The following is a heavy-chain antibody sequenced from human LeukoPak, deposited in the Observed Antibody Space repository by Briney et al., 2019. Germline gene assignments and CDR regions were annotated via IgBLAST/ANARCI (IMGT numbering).Heavy chain of an antibody. CDR1: GGSISSGDYY. V-gene: IGHV4-39*07. D-gene: IGHD2-15*01. Sequence: SETLSLTCTVSGGSISSGDYYWSWIRQPPGKGLEWIGSIYYSGSAFYNPSLTSRVTILVDTSNNQVSLKLTSVTAADTAVYYCARGYCSNGSCYSGDYWGQGTLVSVSS. J-gene: IGHJ4*02. CDR3: ARGYCSNGSCYSGDY. CDR2: IYYSGSA.